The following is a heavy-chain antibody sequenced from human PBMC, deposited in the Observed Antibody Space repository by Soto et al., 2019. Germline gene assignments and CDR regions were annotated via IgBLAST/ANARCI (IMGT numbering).Heavy chain of an antibody. V-gene: IGHV3-15*07. CDR2: IKSKGHGGTT. CDR1: GFAFSNAW. Sequence: EVQLVESGGGLVKPGGSLRLSCAASGFAFSNAWINWVRQAPGKGLEWVGRIKSKGHGGTTDFAAPVRGRFAISRDDSRKLVYMQMNSLNTEDTAVYYCTTDSYTSVIVVRFDYWGHGTLVTVSS. J-gene: IGHJ4*01. D-gene: IGHD3-22*01. CDR3: TTDSYTSVIVVRFDY.